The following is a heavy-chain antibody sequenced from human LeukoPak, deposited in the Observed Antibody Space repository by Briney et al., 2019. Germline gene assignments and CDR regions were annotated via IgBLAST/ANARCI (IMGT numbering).Heavy chain of an antibody. CDR1: GFLLSNYW. Sequence: GGSLRLSCVGSGFLLSNYWMSWVRQAPGKGLEWVANLKHDGSESHYVSSVKGRFTIHRDNAKNSLYLQMNSLRDEDTAVYYCARDRHQFGRLWYMDVWGRGTTVAVSS. V-gene: IGHV3-7*01. CDR3: ARDRHQFGRLWYMDV. D-gene: IGHD3-16*01. J-gene: IGHJ6*03. CDR2: LKHDGSES.